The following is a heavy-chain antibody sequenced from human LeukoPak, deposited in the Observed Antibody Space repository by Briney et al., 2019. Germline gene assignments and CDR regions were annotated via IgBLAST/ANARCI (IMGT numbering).Heavy chain of an antibody. CDR2: IYYSGST. D-gene: IGHD1-26*01. Sequence: SETLSLTCTVSGGSFSSGSYYWSWIRQPPGTGLEWIGYIYYSGSTNYNPSLKSRVTISVDTSKNQFSLKLSSVTAADTAVYYCASGSFLPLHDYWGQGTLVTVSS. J-gene: IGHJ4*02. CDR3: ASGSFLPLHDY. V-gene: IGHV4-61*01. CDR1: GGSFSSGSYY.